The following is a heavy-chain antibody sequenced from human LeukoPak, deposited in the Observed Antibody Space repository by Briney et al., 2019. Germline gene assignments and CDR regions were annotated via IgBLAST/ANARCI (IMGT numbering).Heavy chain of an antibody. J-gene: IGHJ4*02. V-gene: IGHV4-39*01. CDR2: IYYSGST. CDR3: ALYYSSSWHPMDY. Sequence: SETLSLTCTVSGGSISSSSYYWGWIRQPPGKGLEWIGSIYYSGSTYYNPSLKSRVTISVDTSKNQFSLKLSSVTAADTAVYYCALYYSSSWHPMDYWGQGTLVTVSS. CDR1: GGSISSSSYY. D-gene: IGHD6-13*01.